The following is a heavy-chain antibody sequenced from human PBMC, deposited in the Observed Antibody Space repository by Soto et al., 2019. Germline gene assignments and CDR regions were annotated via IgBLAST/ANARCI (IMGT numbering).Heavy chain of an antibody. D-gene: IGHD3-3*01. V-gene: IGHV1-18*01. J-gene: IGHJ6*03. CDR1: GYTFTSYG. Sequence: ASVKVSCKASGYTFTSYGISWVRQAPGQGLEWMGWISAYNGNTNYAQKLQGRVTMTTDTSTSTAYMELRSLRSDDTAVYYCARAAYDFWSGYFRDGYYYMEVWGKGTTVTVSS. CDR2: ISAYNGNT. CDR3: ARAAYDFWSGYFRDGYYYMEV.